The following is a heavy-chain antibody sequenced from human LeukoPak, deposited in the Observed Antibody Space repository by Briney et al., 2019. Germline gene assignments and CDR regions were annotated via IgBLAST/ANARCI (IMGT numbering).Heavy chain of an antibody. CDR2: INCKSGDT. Sequence: ASVKVSCKASGYTFSGYYIHWVRQAPGQGLEWMGWINCKSGDTNYAQKFHGRVTMTSDTSISTAYMELSRLRSDDTAVYYCARVPTDFYYYMDVWGKGTTVTVSS. CDR1: GYTFSGYY. V-gene: IGHV1-2*02. J-gene: IGHJ6*03. CDR3: ARVPTDFYYYMDV.